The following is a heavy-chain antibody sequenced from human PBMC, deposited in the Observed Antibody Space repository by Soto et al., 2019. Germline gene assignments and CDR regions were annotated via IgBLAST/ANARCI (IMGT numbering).Heavy chain of an antibody. Sequence: QVQLVESGGGVVQPGRSLRLSCAASGFTFTSYAMHWVRQAPGKGLEWVAVISNDGSNYYYADSVRGRFTISRDNTKNTLFLQMRSLRGEDSGVYYCATRTTLAIFDYGMDVWGQGTTVTVSS. J-gene: IGHJ6*02. CDR3: ATRTTLAIFDYGMDV. CDR1: GFTFTSYA. V-gene: IGHV3-30-3*01. D-gene: IGHD3-3*02. CDR2: ISNDGSNY.